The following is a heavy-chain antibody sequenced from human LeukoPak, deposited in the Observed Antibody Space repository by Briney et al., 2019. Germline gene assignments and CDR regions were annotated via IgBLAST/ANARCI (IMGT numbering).Heavy chain of an antibody. Sequence: GGSLRLSCAASGFTFSSYSMTSVRQAPGKGLEWVSFISSSSRTIFYADSVKARFTISRDNAKNSLYLQRNSLRADDTAVYYCARNAYGDRSSFDYWGQGTLVTVSS. CDR1: GFTFSSYS. J-gene: IGHJ4*02. D-gene: IGHD4-17*01. CDR2: ISSSSRTI. CDR3: ARNAYGDRSSFDY. V-gene: IGHV3-48*01.